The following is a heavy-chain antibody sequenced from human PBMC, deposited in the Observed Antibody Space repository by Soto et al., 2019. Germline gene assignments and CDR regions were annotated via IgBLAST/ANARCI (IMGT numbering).Heavy chain of an antibody. J-gene: IGHJ4*02. CDR2: IYWDDDK. V-gene: IGHV2-5*02. CDR1: GFSLSTSGVG. Sequence: SGPTLVNPTQTLTLTCTFPGFSLSTSGVGVGWIRQPPGKALEGLVIIYWDDDKRYSPSLRGRLTITKDTSKNQVVLTMTNVDPEDTATYFCAHRRIGVSQWNYGDFDYWGQGILVTVSS. D-gene: IGHD1-7*01. CDR3: AHRRIGVSQWNYGDFDY.